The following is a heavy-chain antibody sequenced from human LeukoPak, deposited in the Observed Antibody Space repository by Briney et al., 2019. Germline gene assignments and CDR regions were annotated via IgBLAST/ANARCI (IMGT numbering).Heavy chain of an antibody. CDR3: GRDPRLGIRGYTYGYFDN. V-gene: IGHV7-4-1*02. D-gene: IGHD5-18*01. J-gene: IGHJ4*02. CDR1: GYTFSSHT. Sequence: ASVKVSCKTSGYTFSSHTISWVRQAPGQGLEWMGWINTNTGNPTYAQGFTGRYVFSLDTSVSTAYLQISGLKADDTAVYYCGRDPRLGIRGYTYGYFDNWGRGTLVTVSS. CDR2: INTNTGNP.